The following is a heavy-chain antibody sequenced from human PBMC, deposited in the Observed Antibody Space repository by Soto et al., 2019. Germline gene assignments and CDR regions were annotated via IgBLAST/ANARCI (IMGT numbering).Heavy chain of an antibody. V-gene: IGHV4-34*01. Sequence: LSLTCAVYGGSFSGYYWSWIRQPPGKGLEWIGEINHSGSTNYNPSLKSRVTISVDTSKNQFSLKLSSVTAADTAVYYCARALGSGRINYYYGMDVWGQGTTVTVSS. CDR3: ARALGSGRINYYYGMDV. CDR2: INHSGST. D-gene: IGHD3-10*02. J-gene: IGHJ6*02. CDR1: GGSFSGYY.